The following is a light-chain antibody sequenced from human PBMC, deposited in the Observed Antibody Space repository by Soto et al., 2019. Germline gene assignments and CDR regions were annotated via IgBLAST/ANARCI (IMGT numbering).Light chain of an antibody. V-gene: IGKV3-15*01. Sequence: VMTQSPASLSVSPGESATLSCRASESVSSNLAWYQQKIGQGPRLLIYGESTRATGIPDRVSGSGSGTELNLTINRLQSEDFAVYYCQKYNSWPWTFGQGTKVDIK. CDR3: QKYNSWPWT. CDR1: ESVSSN. CDR2: GES. J-gene: IGKJ1*01.